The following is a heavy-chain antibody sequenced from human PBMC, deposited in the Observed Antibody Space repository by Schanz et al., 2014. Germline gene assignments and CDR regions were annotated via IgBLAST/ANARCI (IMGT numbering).Heavy chain of an antibody. V-gene: IGHV3-74*01. CDR2: ISSVGSNT. CDR3: ARKMKLGVYGGKGHDSLDI. J-gene: IGHJ3*02. CDR1: GFTFSSYW. Sequence: EVQLVESGGGLVQPGGSLRLSCAASGFTFSSYWMHWVRQVPGKGLVWVSRISSVGSNTDYADSVTGRFTISRDNAKNTLYLQMNTLRAEDTAVYYCARKMKLGVYGGKGHDSLDIWGQGTMVTVSS. D-gene: IGHD4-17*01.